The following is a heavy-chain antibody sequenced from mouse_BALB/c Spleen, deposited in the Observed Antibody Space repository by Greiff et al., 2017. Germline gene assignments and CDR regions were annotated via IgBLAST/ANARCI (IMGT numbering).Heavy chain of an antibody. D-gene: IGHD2-1*01. V-gene: IGHV1-18*01. CDR2: INPNNGGT. J-gene: IGHJ3*01. CDR1: GYTFTDYN. Sequence: EVKLQESGPELVKPGASVKIPCTASGYTFTDYNMDWVKQSHGKSLEWIGDINPNNGGTIYNQKFKGKATLTVDKSSSTAYMELRSLTSEDTAVYYCARDGNYDTWFAYWGQGTLVTVSA. CDR3: ARDGNYDTWFAY.